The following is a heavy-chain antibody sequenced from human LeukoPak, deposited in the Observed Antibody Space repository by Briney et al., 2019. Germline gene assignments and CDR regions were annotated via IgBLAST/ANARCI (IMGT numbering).Heavy chain of an antibody. CDR1: GGSISSSSYY. D-gene: IGHD3-22*01. V-gene: IGHV4-39*07. CDR2: IYYSGST. J-gene: IGHJ4*02. Sequence: SETLSLTCTVSGGSISSSSYYWGWIRQPPGKGLEWIGSIYYSGSTYYNPSLKSRVTISVDTSKNQFSLKLSSVTAADTAVYYCARDLYYYDSSGYPGWGQGTLVTVSS. CDR3: ARDLYYYDSSGYPG.